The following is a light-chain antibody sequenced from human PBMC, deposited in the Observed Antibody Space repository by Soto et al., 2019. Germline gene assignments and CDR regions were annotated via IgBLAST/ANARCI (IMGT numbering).Light chain of an antibody. CDR1: SGSIASNY. V-gene: IGLV6-57*04. CDR3: QSYDSSNHDVV. Sequence: LTQPHSVSESPGKTVTISCTRSSGSIASNYVQWYQQRPGSAPTTVIYEDNQRPSGVPDRFSGSIDSSSNSASLTISGLKTEDEADYYCQSYDSSNHDVVFGGGTKLTVL. J-gene: IGLJ2*01. CDR2: EDN.